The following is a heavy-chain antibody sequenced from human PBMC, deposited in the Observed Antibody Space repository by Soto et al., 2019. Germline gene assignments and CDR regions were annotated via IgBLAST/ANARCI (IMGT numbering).Heavy chain of an antibody. CDR2: IWTSGST. CDR3: ARTVGAAYYFDF. CDR1: GESMSKYY. D-gene: IGHD3-16*01. J-gene: IGHJ4*02. V-gene: IGHV4-4*07. Sequence: SETLSLTCNVSGESMSKYYWIWVRQPAGKGLEWIGRIWTSGSTNYNPSLKSRVTMSIDTSNKHFSLDLKSVTAADTAVYYCARTVGAAYYFDFWGQGVLVTVSS.